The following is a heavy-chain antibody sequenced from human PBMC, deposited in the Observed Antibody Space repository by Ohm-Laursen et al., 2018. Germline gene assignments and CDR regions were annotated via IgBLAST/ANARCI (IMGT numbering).Heavy chain of an antibody. V-gene: IGHV3-7*01. J-gene: IGHJ5*02. Sequence: SLRLSCSASGFAFSSYWMSWVRQAPGKGLEWVANINQDGSGKHYVDSVKGRFTISRDNAKNSLFLQVNSLGVEDTAVYYCARDYLPGIAVAGTWWFDPWGQGTLVTVSS. CDR1: GFAFSSYW. CDR3: ARDYLPGIAVAGTWWFDP. CDR2: INQDGSGK. D-gene: IGHD6-19*01.